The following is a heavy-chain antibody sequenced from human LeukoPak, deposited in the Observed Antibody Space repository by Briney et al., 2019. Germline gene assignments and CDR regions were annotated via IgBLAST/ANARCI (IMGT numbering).Heavy chain of an antibody. CDR1: GFTFSSYG. Sequence: PGGSLRLSCAASGFTFSSYGMHWVRQAPGKGLEWVAVISYDGSNKYYADSVKGRFTISRDNSKNTLYLQMNSLRAEDTAVYYCAKALAGSGELSDYWGQGTLVTVSS. CDR3: AKALAGSGELSDY. V-gene: IGHV3-30*18. D-gene: IGHD3-16*02. CDR2: ISYDGSNK. J-gene: IGHJ4*02.